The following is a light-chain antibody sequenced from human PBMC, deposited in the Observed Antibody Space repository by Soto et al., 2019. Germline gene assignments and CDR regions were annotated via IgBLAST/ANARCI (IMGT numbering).Light chain of an antibody. CDR1: ERVSSM. V-gene: IGKV3D-15*01. Sequence: EIVMTQCPVTLSVSXGERATLSCRTRERVSSMLARYQQKPGRAPRVXXYDSSNRAHGSPPRFSGSGSGTDFTRTISSLQPDDFATYYRQHYNSYSEAFGQGTKVDIK. CDR3: QHYNSYSEA. CDR2: DSS. J-gene: IGKJ1*01.